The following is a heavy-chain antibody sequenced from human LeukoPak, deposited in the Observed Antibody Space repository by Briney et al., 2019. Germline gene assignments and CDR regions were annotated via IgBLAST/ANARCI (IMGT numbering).Heavy chain of an antibody. CDR1: GFTFSSYW. V-gene: IGHV3-7*01. Sequence: GGSLRLSCAASGFTFSSYWMNWVRQAPGKGLEWVANIKQDGSEQYYVDSVKGRFTISRDNAKNSLYLQMNSLRAEDTAVYYCARPREKAFDIWGQWTMVTVSS. CDR2: IKQDGSEQ. CDR3: ARPREKAFDI. J-gene: IGHJ3*02.